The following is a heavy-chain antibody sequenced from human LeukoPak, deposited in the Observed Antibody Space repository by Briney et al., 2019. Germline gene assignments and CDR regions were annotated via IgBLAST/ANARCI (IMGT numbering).Heavy chain of an antibody. Sequence: ASVKVSCKASGGTFSNHTFTWVRQAPGQGLEWMGRIIPVVGIVNYAQKFQGRVTITADESTSTAYMELSSLRSEDTAVYYCAREPHYCGGDCYYFDYWGQGTLVTVSS. V-gene: IGHV1-69*02. CDR3: AREPHYCGGDCYYFDY. CDR1: GGTFSNHT. J-gene: IGHJ4*02. CDR2: IIPVVGIV. D-gene: IGHD2-21*02.